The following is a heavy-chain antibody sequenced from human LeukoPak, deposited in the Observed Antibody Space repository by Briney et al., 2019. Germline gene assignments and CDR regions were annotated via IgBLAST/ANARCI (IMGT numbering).Heavy chain of an antibody. D-gene: IGHD1-26*01. V-gene: IGHV3-33*01. Sequence: GRSLRLSCAASGFTFSSYGMHWVRQAPGKGLEWVAVIWYDGSNKYYADSVKGRFTISRDNSKNTLYLQMNSLRAEDTAVYYCARAGATEDLFGYWGQGTLVTVSS. J-gene: IGHJ4*02. CDR2: IWYDGSNK. CDR1: GFTFSSYG. CDR3: ARAGATEDLFGY.